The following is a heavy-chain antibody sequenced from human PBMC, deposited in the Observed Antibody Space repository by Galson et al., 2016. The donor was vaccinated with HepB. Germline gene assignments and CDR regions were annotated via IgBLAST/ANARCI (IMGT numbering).Heavy chain of an antibody. V-gene: IGHV1-46*01. CDR3: ARDFASSPGDIVVVAAARNWFDS. J-gene: IGHJ5*01. D-gene: IGHD2-15*01. CDR1: GDSFTNYF. Sequence: SVKVSCKASGDSFTNYFIHWVRQAPGQGLEWVGLINPGGGSTFYAQKFRGRVTLTRDAAASTVFMEVSSLTSEDTAVYYFARDFASSPGDIVVVAAARNWFDSWGQGTLVTVSS. CDR2: INPGGGST.